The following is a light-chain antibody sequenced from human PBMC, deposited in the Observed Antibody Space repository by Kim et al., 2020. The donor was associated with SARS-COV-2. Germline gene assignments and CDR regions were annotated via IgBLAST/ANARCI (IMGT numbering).Light chain of an antibody. Sequence: VSPGQTASITCSGDKLGDKYACWYQQKPGQSPVLVIYQDSKRPSGIPERFSGSNSGNTATLTISGTQAMDEADYYCQAWDSTLWVFGGGTQLTVL. J-gene: IGLJ3*02. V-gene: IGLV3-1*01. CDR1: KLGDKY. CDR2: QDS. CDR3: QAWDSTLWV.